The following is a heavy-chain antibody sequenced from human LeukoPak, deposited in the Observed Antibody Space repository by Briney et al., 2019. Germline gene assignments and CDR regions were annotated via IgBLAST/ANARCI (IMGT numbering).Heavy chain of an antibody. J-gene: IGHJ4*02. CDR3: ARGDYYDDCGYSD. V-gene: IGHV3-23*01. CDR2: IKGSGGRT. D-gene: IGHD3-22*01. CDR1: GFIFSNYA. Sequence: GVSLRLSCSTSGFIFSNYAMIWVRQAPGKGLEGLEWVAVIKGSGGRTHYADAAKARFTISRDNSKNTLDPQMNSLRAEDTDVYYCARGDYYDDCGYSDWGQGTLVTVSS.